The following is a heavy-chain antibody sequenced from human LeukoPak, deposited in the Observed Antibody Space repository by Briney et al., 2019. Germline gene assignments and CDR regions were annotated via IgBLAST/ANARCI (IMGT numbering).Heavy chain of an antibody. Sequence: TSVKVSCKASGYTFTSYAMHWVRQAPGQRLEWMGWSNAGNGNTNYAQKLQGRVTMTTDTSTSTAYMELRSLRSDDTAVYYCARGPSYYYYFYYMDVWGKGTTVTVSS. D-gene: IGHD6-6*01. CDR3: ARGPSYYYYFYYMDV. V-gene: IGHV1-3*01. J-gene: IGHJ6*03. CDR2: SNAGNGNT. CDR1: GYTFTSYA.